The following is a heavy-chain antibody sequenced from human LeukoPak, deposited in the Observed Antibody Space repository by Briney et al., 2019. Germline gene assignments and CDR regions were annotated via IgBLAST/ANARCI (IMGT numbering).Heavy chain of an antibody. D-gene: IGHD3-22*01. CDR2: IRYDGNNK. Sequence: GGSLRLSCAASGFTFSNYGMHWVRQAPGKGLEWVAFIRYDGNNKYYADSVKGRFTISRHNAKNSLYLQMNSLRAEDTAVYYCARVVWDSSGYYYDYWGQGTLVTVSS. CDR1: GFTFSNYG. J-gene: IGHJ4*02. V-gene: IGHV3-30*02. CDR3: ARVVWDSSGYYYDY.